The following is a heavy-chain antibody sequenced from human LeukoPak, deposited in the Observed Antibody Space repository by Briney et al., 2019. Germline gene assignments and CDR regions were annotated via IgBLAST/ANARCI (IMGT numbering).Heavy chain of an antibody. D-gene: IGHD6-13*01. Sequence: PGGSLRLSCAASGFTFSSYSMNWVRQAPGKGLEWVSSISSSSSYIYYADSVKGRFTISRDNAKNSLYLQMNSLRAEDTAVYYCASGLGYSSSWSSAFDIWGQGTMVTVSS. CDR1: GFTFSSYS. CDR3: ASGLGYSSSWSSAFDI. CDR2: ISSSSSYI. V-gene: IGHV3-21*01. J-gene: IGHJ3*02.